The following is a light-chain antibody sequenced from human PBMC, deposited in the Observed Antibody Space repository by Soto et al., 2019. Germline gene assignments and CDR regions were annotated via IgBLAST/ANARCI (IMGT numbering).Light chain of an antibody. CDR2: EGS. J-gene: IGLJ2*01. V-gene: IGLV2-23*01. CDR1: SSDVGSYNL. CDR3: CSYAGSSTFREV. Sequence: QSALTQPASVSGSPGQSITISCTGTSSDVGSYNLVSWYQQHPGKAPKHMIYEGSKRPSGVPNRFSGSKSGNTASLTISGLQAEDEADYYCCSYAGSSTFREVFGGGTKLTVL.